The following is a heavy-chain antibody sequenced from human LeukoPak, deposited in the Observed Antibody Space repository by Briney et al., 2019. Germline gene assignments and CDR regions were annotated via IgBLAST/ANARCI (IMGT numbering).Heavy chain of an antibody. CDR3: TKDRQGPNQYHMDV. CDR2: INQDGGTT. CDR1: GFTFSSLW. Sequence: GGSLRLSCAASGFTFSSLWMSWVRQAPGRGPEWVANINQDGGTTYYVASGKGRFPICRDNAKNLLSQQMSSLRAEDTAVYYCTKDRQGPNQYHMDVWGKGTTVTVSS. V-gene: IGHV3-7*01. J-gene: IGHJ6*03.